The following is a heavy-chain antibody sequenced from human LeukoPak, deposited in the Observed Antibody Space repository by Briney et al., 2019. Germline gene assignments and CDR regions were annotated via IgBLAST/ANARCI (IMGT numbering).Heavy chain of an antibody. V-gene: IGHV1-18*01. CDR1: GYSFSTYA. Sequence: RASVKVSCKASGYSFSTYAIAWVRQAPGQGLEWMGWVSASSGDTNYAQKVQSRVTMTTDTSTSTAYLELRSLRSDDTAVYYCAKTLPGRPFFDYWGQGTLVTGSS. CDR2: VSASSGDT. D-gene: IGHD2-2*01. CDR3: AKTLPGRPFFDY. J-gene: IGHJ4*01.